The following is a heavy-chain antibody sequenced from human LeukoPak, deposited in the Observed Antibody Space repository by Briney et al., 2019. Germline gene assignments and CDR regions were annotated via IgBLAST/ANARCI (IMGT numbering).Heavy chain of an antibody. D-gene: IGHD3-10*01. J-gene: IGHJ5*02. CDR2: ISYDGSNK. V-gene: IGHV3-30*01. CDR1: GFTFSSYA. CDR3: ARDGSYYGPFDP. Sequence: GGSLRLSCAASGFTFSSYAMHWVRQAPGKGLEWVAVISYDGSNKYYADSVKGRFTISRDNSENTLYLQMNSLRAEDTAVYYCARDGSYYGPFDPWGQGTLVTVSS.